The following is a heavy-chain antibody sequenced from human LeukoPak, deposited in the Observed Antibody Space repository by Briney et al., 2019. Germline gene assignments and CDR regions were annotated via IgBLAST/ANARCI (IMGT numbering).Heavy chain of an antibody. CDR3: ARLDEWFDP. CDR1: GGSITSYY. Sequence: SETLSLTCTVSGGSITSYYWSWIRQPPGKGLEYIGYIYYSGSANYNPSLKSRVTISVDTSKNHFSLKLYSVTTADTAVYYCARLDEWFDPWGQGTLVTVSS. V-gene: IGHV4-59*08. CDR2: IYYSGSA. J-gene: IGHJ5*02. D-gene: IGHD3/OR15-3a*01.